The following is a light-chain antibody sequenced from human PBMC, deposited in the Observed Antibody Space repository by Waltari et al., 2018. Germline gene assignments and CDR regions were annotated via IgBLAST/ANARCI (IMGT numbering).Light chain of an antibody. J-gene: IGKJ4*01. CDR1: QSVANY. CDR3: QQRNKWPVT. Sequence: DIVLTQSPATLSLSPGESATLSCRASQSVANYLAWYQQKPGHAPRLLIYDVSNRATDIPARFSGSGFATDFTLTISDLKPEDIAVYYCQQRNKWPVTFGGGTKVEIK. CDR2: DVS. V-gene: IGKV3-11*01.